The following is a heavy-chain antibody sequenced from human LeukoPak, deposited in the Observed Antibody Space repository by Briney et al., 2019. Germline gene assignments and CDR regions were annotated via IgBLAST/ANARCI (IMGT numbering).Heavy chain of an antibody. V-gene: IGHV4-34*01. Sequence: SETLSLTCAVYAGSFTNYYWTWIRHPPDNGLEWIGEITHRGSTNNNSSLKSHVTMSVDTSKNQCSLKLTSVTAADTAVYYCARLVLHKTPYDSSGGSRVARAYFDSWGQGTLLTVSS. CDR1: AGSFTNYY. J-gene: IGHJ4*02. CDR3: ARLVLHKTPYDSSGGSRVARAYFDS. CDR2: ITHRGST. D-gene: IGHD3-22*01.